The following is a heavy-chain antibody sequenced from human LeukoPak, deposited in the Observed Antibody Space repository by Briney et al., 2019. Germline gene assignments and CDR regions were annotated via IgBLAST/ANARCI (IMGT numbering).Heavy chain of an antibody. J-gene: IGHJ4*02. CDR1: GYTFTSYD. D-gene: IGHD3-10*01. V-gene: IGHV1-8*01. Sequence: ASVKVSCKASGYTFTSYDINWVRQATGQGLEWMGWMNPNTGNTGYAQNFQGRVTMSRNTSIRTAYMELRSLRSEDTAVYYCARKFLGSRGYYFDYWGQGTLVTVSS. CDR3: ARKFLGSRGYYFDY. CDR2: MNPNTGNT.